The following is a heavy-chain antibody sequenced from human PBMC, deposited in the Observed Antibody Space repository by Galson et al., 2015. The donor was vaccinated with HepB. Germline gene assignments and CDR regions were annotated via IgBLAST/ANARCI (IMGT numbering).Heavy chain of an antibody. D-gene: IGHD6-13*01. CDR3: TRPGYGSSWFLDYSHGMDI. J-gene: IGHJ6*02. CDR2: IKSKTDGETT. Sequence: SLRLSCAASRFPFNNAWMTWVRQAPGMGLEWVGRIKSKTDGETTDYAAPVKGRFTISRDDSKNRLYLQMNSLKTEDAAVYYCTRPGYGSSWFLDYSHGMDIWGQGTTVIVS. V-gene: IGHV3-15*01. CDR1: RFPFNNAW.